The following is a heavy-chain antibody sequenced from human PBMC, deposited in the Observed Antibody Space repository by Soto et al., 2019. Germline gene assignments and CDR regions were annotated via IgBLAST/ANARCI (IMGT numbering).Heavy chain of an antibody. CDR1: SGSIGSGDYY. J-gene: IGHJ4*02. Sequence: PSETLSLTCTVSSGSIGSGDYYWTWIRQPPGKGLAWIGYIYYSGSTYYIPSLKSRVTISVDTSQNQFSLKLKSVTAADTAVHFCATYMYGSGSFFNWCQGTLVTVSS. D-gene: IGHD3-10*01. CDR2: IYYSGST. CDR3: ATYMYGSGSFFN. V-gene: IGHV4-30-4*08.